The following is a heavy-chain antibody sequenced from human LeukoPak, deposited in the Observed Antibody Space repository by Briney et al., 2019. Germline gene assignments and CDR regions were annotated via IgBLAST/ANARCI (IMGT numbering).Heavy chain of an antibody. CDR1: GYTLTGYY. D-gene: IGHD4-23*01. V-gene: IGHV1-2*02. CDR2: INPNSGGT. Sequence: ASVKVSCKASGYTLTGYYMHWVRQAPGQGLEWMGWINPNSGGTNYAQKFQGRVTMTRDTSISTAYMELSRLRSDDTTVYYCARWDNYGGYDYWGQGTLVTVSS. J-gene: IGHJ4*02. CDR3: ARWDNYGGYDY.